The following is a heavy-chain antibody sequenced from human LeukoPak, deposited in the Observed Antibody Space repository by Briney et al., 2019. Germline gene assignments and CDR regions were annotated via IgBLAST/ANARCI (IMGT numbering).Heavy chain of an antibody. CDR3: ARHLVGATTWFDP. CDR2: IYYSGST. D-gene: IGHD1-26*01. V-gene: IGHV4-59*08. J-gene: IGHJ5*02. Sequence: SETLSLTCTVSGGSISSYYWSWIRQPPGKGLEWIGYIYYSGSTNYNPSLKSRATISVDTSKNQFSLKLSSVTAADTAVYYCARHLVGATTWFDPWGQGTLVTVSS. CDR1: GGSISSYY.